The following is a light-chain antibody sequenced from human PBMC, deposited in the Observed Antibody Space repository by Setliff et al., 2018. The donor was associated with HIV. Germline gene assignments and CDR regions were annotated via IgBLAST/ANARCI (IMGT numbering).Light chain of an antibody. J-gene: IGLJ1*01. Sequence: QSVLTQPPSASGTPGQRVAISCSGSSSNIGRDYVYWYQQVPETAPKLLIYRNNQRPSGVPGRFSGSKSGTSASLAISGLQSGDEADYCCAAWDDSLSCYVFGTGTKVTVL. CDR1: SSNIGRDY. V-gene: IGLV1-47*01. CDR2: RNN. CDR3: AAWDDSLSCYV.